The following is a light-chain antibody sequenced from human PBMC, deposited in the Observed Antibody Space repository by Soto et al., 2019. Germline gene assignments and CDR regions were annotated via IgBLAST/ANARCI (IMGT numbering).Light chain of an antibody. Sequence: EIVLTQSPATLSLSPGERATLSCRASQSVRSFLVWYQQKPGQAPRLLIYDASNRATGVPGRFSGSGSGTDFTLTISSLEPVDFAVYYCQQRSSWPPALSFGGGTKVE. J-gene: IGKJ4*01. V-gene: IGKV3-11*01. CDR1: QSVRSF. CDR2: DAS. CDR3: QQRSSWPPALS.